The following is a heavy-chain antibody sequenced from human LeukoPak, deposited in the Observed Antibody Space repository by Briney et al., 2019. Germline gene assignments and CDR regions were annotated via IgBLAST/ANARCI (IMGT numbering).Heavy chain of an antibody. CDR3: TSVVGAYWFDP. V-gene: IGHV3-7*01. J-gene: IGHJ5*02. CDR2: IKQTGNEK. D-gene: IGHD2-21*01. Sequence: PGGSLRLSCAASGFTFNSNWMTWVRQAPGKGLEWVANIKQTGNEKYYVDSVKGRFTISRDNAKNSVYLQMNSLRAEDTAVYYCTSVVGAYWFDPWGQGTLVTVSS. CDR1: GFTFNSNW.